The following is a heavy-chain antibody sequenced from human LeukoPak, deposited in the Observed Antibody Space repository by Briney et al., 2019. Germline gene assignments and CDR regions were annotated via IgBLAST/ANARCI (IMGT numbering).Heavy chain of an antibody. CDR1: GYSISSGYY. D-gene: IGHD2-15*01. Sequence: PSETLSLTCTVSGYSISSGYYWGWIRQPPGKGLEWIGSIHHSGSTNYNASLKSRVSISVDTSKNQFSLKLTSVTAADTAVYYCARDSPPAYCSGGSCYFDYWAREPWSPSPQ. V-gene: IGHV4-38-2*02. J-gene: IGHJ4*02. CDR2: IHHSGST. CDR3: ARDSPPAYCSGGSCYFDY.